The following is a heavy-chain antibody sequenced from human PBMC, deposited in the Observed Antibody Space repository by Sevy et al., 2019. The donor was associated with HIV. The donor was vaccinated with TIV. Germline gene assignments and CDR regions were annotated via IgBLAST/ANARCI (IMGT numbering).Heavy chain of an antibody. V-gene: IGHV3-23*01. Sequence: GGSLRLSCAASGFTFSSYAMSWVRWAPGKGLEWVSDVSASGRGTNYADAVKGRFTISRDNSKNTLYLQMNSLRAEDTAIYYCAKSTAVVTDAFDVWGQGTVVTVSS. CDR2: VSASGRGT. D-gene: IGHD4-17*01. CDR1: GFTFSSYA. J-gene: IGHJ3*01. CDR3: AKSTAVVTDAFDV.